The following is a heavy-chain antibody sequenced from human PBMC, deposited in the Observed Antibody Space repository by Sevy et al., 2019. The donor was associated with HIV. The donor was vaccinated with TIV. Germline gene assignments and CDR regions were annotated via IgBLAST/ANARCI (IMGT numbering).Heavy chain of an antibody. CDR1: GFTFSSND. Sequence: WGSLRLSCAGSGFTFSSNDMHWVRQATGKGLESVSGIGTAGDTYYPGSVKGRFTISREDAKNSLYLQMNSLRAGDTAVYYCARAGSGNDGYFDYWGQGTLVTVSS. J-gene: IGHJ4*02. CDR2: IGTAGDT. D-gene: IGHD5-12*01. CDR3: ARAGSGNDGYFDY. V-gene: IGHV3-13*01.